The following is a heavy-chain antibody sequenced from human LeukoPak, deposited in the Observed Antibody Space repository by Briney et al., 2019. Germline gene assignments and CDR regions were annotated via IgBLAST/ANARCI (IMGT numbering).Heavy chain of an antibody. CDR2: IYYSGST. V-gene: IGHV4-39*01. CDR1: GGSISSSSYY. Sequence: SETLSLTCTVSGGSISSSSYYWGWIRQPPGKGLEWIGSIYYSGSTYYNPSLKSRVTISVDTSRNQFSLKLSSVTAADTAVYYCARQDIVVVVAAPSEFDPWGQGTMVTVSS. D-gene: IGHD2-15*01. J-gene: IGHJ5*02. CDR3: ARQDIVVVVAAPSEFDP.